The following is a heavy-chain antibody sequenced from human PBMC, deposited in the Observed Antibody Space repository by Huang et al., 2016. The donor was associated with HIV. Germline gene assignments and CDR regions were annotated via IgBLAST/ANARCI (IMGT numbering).Heavy chain of an antibody. CDR2: IYSNCNT. CDR3: SRGPSTPATEL. D-gene: IGHD1-1*01. CDR1: GDSVDSSYSY. J-gene: IGHJ3*01. V-gene: IGHV4-39*02. Sequence: QVQLQESGQGLVKPSDTLSLTCIVSGDSVDSSYSYWGWVRQPPGKGLEWMGCIYSNCNTYYNNYLKSRITISLDTSKNHFSLNLKTVTAADTAVYYCSRGPSTPATELWGQGTMVTVSS.